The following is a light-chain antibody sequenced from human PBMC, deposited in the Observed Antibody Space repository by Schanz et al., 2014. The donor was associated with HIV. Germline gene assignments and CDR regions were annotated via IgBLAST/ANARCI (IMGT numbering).Light chain of an antibody. CDR1: QSVLYSSHNETY. CDR3: QQYYSIPWT. V-gene: IGKV4-1*01. CDR2: WAS. J-gene: IGKJ1*01. Sequence: DIVMTQSPDSLPVSLGERVTITCKSSQSVLYSSHNETYLAWYQQKPGQPPKLLIYWASNRKVGVPDRFSGSVSGTDFTLTISGLQAEDVAVYYCQQYYSIPWTFGQGTKVEIK.